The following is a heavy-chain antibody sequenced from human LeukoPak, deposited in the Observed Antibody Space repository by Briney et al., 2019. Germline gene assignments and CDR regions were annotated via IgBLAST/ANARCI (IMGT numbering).Heavy chain of an antibody. CDR3: ARFVVVPAAMRFIDC. J-gene: IGHJ4*02. D-gene: IGHD2-2*01. Sequence: GGSLRLSCAASGFTFSSYWMSWVRQAPGKGLEWVANIKQDGSEKYYVDSVKGQFTISRDNAKNSLYLQMNSLRAEDTAVYYCARFVVVPAAMRFIDCWGQGTLVTVSS. CDR2: IKQDGSEK. CDR1: GFTFSSYW. V-gene: IGHV3-7*01.